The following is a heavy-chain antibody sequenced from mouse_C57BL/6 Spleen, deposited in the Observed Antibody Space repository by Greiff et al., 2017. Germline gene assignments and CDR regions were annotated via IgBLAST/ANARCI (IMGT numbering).Heavy chain of an antibody. CDR2: IDPETGGT. V-gene: IGHV1-15*01. D-gene: IGHD2-5*01. Sequence: VQLQESGAELVRPGASVTLSCKASGYTFTDYEMHWVKQTPVHGLEWIGAIDPETGGTAYNQKFTGKAILTADKSSSTAYMELRSLTSEDSAVYYCTRKGIVTSYYFDYWGQGTTLTVSA. CDR1: GYTFTDYE. CDR3: TRKGIVTSYYFDY. J-gene: IGHJ2*01.